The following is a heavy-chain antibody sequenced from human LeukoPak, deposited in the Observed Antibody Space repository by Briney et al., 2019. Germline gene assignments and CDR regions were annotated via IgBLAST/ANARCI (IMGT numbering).Heavy chain of an antibody. CDR2: ISSSSSYI. J-gene: IGHJ6*03. V-gene: IGHV3-21*01. CDR1: GFTFSSYS. CDR3: ARRRRITIFGVVTTYYYYYMDV. D-gene: IGHD3-3*01. Sequence: GGSLRLSCAASGFTFSSYSMNWVRQAPGKGLEWVSSISSSSSYIYYADSVKGRFTISRDNAKNSLYLQMNSLRAEDTAVYYCARRRRITIFGVVTTYYYYYMDVWGQGTLVTVSS.